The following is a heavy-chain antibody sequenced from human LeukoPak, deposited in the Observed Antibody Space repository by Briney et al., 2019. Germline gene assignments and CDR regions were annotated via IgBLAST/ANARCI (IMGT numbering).Heavy chain of an antibody. V-gene: IGHV1-24*01. CDR2: FDPEDGET. Sequence: ASVKVSCKVSGYTLTELSMHWVRQAPGKGLEWMGGFDPEDGETIYAQKFQGRVTMTEDTSTDTAYMELSSLRSEDTAVYYCATDLIFFSVGDSSRESDYWGQGTLVTVSS. D-gene: IGHD6-13*01. J-gene: IGHJ4*02. CDR1: GYTLTELS. CDR3: ATDLIFFSVGDSSRESDY.